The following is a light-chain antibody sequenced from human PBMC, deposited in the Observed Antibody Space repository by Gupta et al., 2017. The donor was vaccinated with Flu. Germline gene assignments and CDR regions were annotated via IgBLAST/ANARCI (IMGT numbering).Light chain of an antibody. Sequence: VMPHSPLPLPVIREEPASISCRSSQCLLRTTGYNHLDWYLQKPGQSPQLLIFLASYRASGVPDRFSGSGSGTDFTLKISRVEAEDVGVYYCMQALQTPWTFGQGTKVEIK. CDR2: LAS. V-gene: IGKV2-28*01. CDR3: MQALQTPWT. J-gene: IGKJ1*01. CDR1: QCLLRTTGYNH.